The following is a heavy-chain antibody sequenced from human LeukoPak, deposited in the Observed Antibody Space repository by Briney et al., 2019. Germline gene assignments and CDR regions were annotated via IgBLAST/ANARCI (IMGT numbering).Heavy chain of an antibody. CDR2: MNPNSGNT. J-gene: IGHJ4*02. CDR1: GYTFTSYD. D-gene: IGHD6-19*01. V-gene: IGHV1-8*01. Sequence: GASVKVSCXASGYTFTSYDINWVRQATGQGLEWMGWMNPNSGNTGYAQKFQGRVTMTRNTSISTAYMELSSLRSEDTAVYYCARTNKQWLVLGYWGPGTLVTVSS. CDR3: ARTNKQWLVLGY.